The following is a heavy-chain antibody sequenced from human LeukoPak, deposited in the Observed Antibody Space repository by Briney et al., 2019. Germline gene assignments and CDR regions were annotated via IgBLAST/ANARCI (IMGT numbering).Heavy chain of an antibody. Sequence: ASVKVSCKASGYTFTGYYMHWVRQAPGQGLEWMGWINPNSGGTNYTQKFQGRVTMTRDPSISTAHMELSRLRSDDTAVYYCARPAPYYYDSSGYYLQHWGQGTLVTVSS. CDR2: INPNSGGT. D-gene: IGHD3-22*01. V-gene: IGHV1-2*02. CDR1: GYTFTGYY. CDR3: ARPAPYYYDSSGYYLQH. J-gene: IGHJ1*01.